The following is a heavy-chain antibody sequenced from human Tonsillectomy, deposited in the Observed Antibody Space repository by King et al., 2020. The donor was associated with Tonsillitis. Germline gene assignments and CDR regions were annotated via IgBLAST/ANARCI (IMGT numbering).Heavy chain of an antibody. D-gene: IGHD2-8*02. CDR2: IRSKANNYAT. CDR1: ELTFSGSA. V-gene: IGHV3-73*02. Sequence: VQLVESGGGLVQPGGSLKLSCAASELTFSGSAMHWVRQASGKGLEWVGRIRSKANNYATAYAASVKGRFTISRDDSKNTAYLQMNSLKTEDTAVYYCTREVGYEAYYNYYYMDVWGKGTTVTVSS. CDR3: TREVGYEAYYNYYYMDV. J-gene: IGHJ6*03.